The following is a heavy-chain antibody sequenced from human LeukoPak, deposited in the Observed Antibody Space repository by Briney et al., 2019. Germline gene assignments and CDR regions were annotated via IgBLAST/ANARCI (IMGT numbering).Heavy chain of an antibody. J-gene: IGHJ4*02. CDR3: AIGPNKYSSGWYYFDN. CDR2: IYYSGST. V-gene: IGHV4-59*01. D-gene: IGHD6-19*01. Sequence: PSETLSLTCTVSGRSISNYYGSWIRQPPGKGLEWIGYIYYSGSTNYNPSLKSRVTISVDTSKNQFFLKLNSVTAADTAVYYCAIGPNKYSSGWYYFDNWGQGTLVTVSS. CDR1: GRSISNYY.